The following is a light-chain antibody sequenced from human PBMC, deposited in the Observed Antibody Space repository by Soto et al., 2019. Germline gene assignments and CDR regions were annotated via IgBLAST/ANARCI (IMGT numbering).Light chain of an antibody. Sequence: EIVLTQSPGTLSLSPGERATLSCRASQSVSNYLVWYQQKPGQAPRLLIYGASSRATGIPDRFSGSGSGTDFTLTISRLEPEDFAVYYCQQFGGSPQTFGQGTKVAIK. CDR1: QSVSNY. CDR2: GAS. CDR3: QQFGGSPQT. V-gene: IGKV3-20*01. J-gene: IGKJ1*01.